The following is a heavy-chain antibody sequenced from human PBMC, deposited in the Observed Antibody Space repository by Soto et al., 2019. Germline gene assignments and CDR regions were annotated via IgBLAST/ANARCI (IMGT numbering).Heavy chain of an antibody. CDR1: GYSITSGDNY. CDR3: ARGGGFDS. J-gene: IGHJ4*02. Sequence: SETLSLTCTVSGYSITSGDNYWSWIRQPPGKGLEWIGYIYYSGRSYYTPSLKSRVTMSVDTSKNQFSLTLTSVTAADTAVYYCARGGGFDSWGRGSLVTVSS. V-gene: IGHV4-30-4*01. D-gene: IGHD3-16*01. CDR2: IYYSGRS.